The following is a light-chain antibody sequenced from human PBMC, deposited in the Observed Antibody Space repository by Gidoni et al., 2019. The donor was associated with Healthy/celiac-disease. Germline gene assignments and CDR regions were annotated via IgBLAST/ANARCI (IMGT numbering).Light chain of an antibody. CDR1: QSISSY. Sequence: DIQMTQSPSSLSASVGDRVTITCRSSQSISSYLNWYQQKPGKAPKLLIYAASSLQSVVPSMFSGSGSGTEFTLTISSLQPEDFATYYCQQSYSTPPYTFGQGTKLEIK. CDR2: AAS. V-gene: IGKV1-39*01. CDR3: QQSYSTPPYT. J-gene: IGKJ2*01.